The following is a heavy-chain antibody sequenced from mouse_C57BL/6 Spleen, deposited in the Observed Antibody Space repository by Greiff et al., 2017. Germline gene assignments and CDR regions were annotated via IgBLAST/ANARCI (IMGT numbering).Heavy chain of an antibody. CDR1: GFNIKDYY. D-gene: IGHD2-4*01. J-gene: IGHJ2*01. CDR2: IDPEDGET. CDR3: VRSGDYDGGYYFDY. Sequence: VQLQQSGAELVKPGASVKLSCTASGFNIKDYYMHWVKQRTEQGLEWIGRIDPEDGETKYAPKFQGKATLTADTSSNTAYLQLSSLTSEDTAVYYCVRSGDYDGGYYFDYWGQGTTLSVSS. V-gene: IGHV14-2*01.